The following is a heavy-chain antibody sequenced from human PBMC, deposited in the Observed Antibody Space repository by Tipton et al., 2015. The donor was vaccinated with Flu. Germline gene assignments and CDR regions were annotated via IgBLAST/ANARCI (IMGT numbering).Heavy chain of an antibody. CDR3: ARGGVDTAMGHYGMDV. D-gene: IGHD5-18*01. V-gene: IGHV1-18*01. J-gene: IGHJ6*02. Sequence: QLVQSGAEVKKPGASVKVSCKASGYTFTSYGISWVRQAPGQGLEWMGWISAYNGNTNYAQKLQGRVTMTTDTSTSTAYMELRSLGSDDTAVYYGARGGVDTAMGHYGMDVWGQGATVTVSS. CDR2: ISAYNGNT. CDR1: GYTFTSYG.